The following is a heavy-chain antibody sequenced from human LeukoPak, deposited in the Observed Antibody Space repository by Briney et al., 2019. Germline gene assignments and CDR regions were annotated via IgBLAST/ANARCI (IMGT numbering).Heavy chain of an antibody. Sequence: KPSETLSLTCTVSGGSISSSSYYWGWIRQPPGKGLEWIGSIYYSRSTYYNPSLKSRVTLSVDTSKNQFSLKLSSVTAADAAVYFCARLGYSYGQVDYWGQGTLVTVSS. J-gene: IGHJ4*02. D-gene: IGHD5-18*01. CDR2: IYYSRST. CDR1: GGSISSSSYY. V-gene: IGHV4-39*01. CDR3: ARLGYSYGQVDY.